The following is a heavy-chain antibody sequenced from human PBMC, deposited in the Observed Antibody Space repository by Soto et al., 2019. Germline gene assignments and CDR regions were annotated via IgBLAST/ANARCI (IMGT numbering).Heavy chain of an antibody. D-gene: IGHD5-12*01. J-gene: IGHJ4*02. V-gene: IGHV3-11*01. CDR3: ARSVFRYSGYEQEFDY. Sequence: QVQLVESGGALVKPGGSLRLPCAAPGFTFSDYYMSWIRQAPGKGLEWVPYISSSGSTIYYADSVKGRFTISRDNAKNSLYLQMNSLRAEDTAVYYCARSVFRYSGYEQEFDYWGQGALVTVSS. CDR2: ISSSGSTI. CDR1: GFTFSDYY.